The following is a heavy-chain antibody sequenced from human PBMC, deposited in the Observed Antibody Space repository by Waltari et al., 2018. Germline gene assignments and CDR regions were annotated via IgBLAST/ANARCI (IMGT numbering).Heavy chain of an antibody. Sequence: QVQLQESGLGLVKPSETLSLTCTVSGGSLHGYFWSWIRQPPGKGLEWIGNIGYSGSTNFVPSLNSRVTMSVDTSKNQFSLRLSSVTAADTAVYYCARLTEDGIYGAFDYWGQGTLVTVSS. CDR3: ARLTEDGIYGAFDY. V-gene: IGHV4-59*01. CDR2: IGYSGST. D-gene: IGHD5-12*01. J-gene: IGHJ4*02. CDR1: GGSLHGYF.